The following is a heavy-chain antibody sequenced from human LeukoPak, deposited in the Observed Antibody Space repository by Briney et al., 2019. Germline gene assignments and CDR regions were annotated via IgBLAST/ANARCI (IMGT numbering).Heavy chain of an antibody. D-gene: IGHD3-22*01. CDR3: ARDGYIYDSGGHYFDY. Sequence: GRSLRLSCAASGFTFSSYPMHWVRQAPGKGLEWVAVISYDGSTKYYAESVKGRFTISRDNSKNTLYLQMNSLRAEDTAVYYCARDGYIYDSGGHYFDYWGQGSLVTVSS. CDR2: ISYDGSTK. V-gene: IGHV3-30*04. J-gene: IGHJ4*02. CDR1: GFTFSSYP.